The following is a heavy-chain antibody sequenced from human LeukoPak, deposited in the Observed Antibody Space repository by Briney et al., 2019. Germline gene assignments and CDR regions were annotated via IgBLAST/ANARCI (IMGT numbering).Heavy chain of an antibody. CDR3: ARVEGATGTRDKGDY. V-gene: IGHV1-2*02. D-gene: IGHD6-13*01. CDR1: GYTFTGYY. J-gene: IGHJ4*02. Sequence: ASVKVSCKASGYTFTGYYMHWVRQAPGQGLEWMGWINPNSGGTNYAQKFQGRVTMTRDTSISTAYMELSRLRSDDTAVYYCARVEGATGTRDKGDYWGQGTLVTVSS. CDR2: INPNSGGT.